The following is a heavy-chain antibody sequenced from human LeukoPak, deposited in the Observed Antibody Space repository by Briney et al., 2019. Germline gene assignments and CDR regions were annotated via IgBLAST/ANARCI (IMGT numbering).Heavy chain of an antibody. CDR1: GGSISSSSYY. D-gene: IGHD6-6*01. J-gene: IGHJ4*02. CDR2: IYYSGST. CDR3: ARQYSSSDLQYYFDY. V-gene: IGHV4-39*01. Sequence: PSETLSLTCTVSGGSISSSSYYWGWIRQPPGKGLEWIGSIYYSGSTYYNPSLKSRVTISVDTSKNQFSLKLSSVTAADTAVYYCARQYSSSDLQYYFDYWGQGTLVTVSS.